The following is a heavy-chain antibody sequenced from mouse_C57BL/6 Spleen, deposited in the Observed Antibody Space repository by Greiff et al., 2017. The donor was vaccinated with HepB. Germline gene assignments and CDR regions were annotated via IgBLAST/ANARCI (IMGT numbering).Heavy chain of an antibody. J-gene: IGHJ2*01. CDR2: IYPSDSET. Sequence: VQLQQPGAELVRPGSSVKLSCKASGYTFTSYWMDWVKQRPGQGLEWIGNIYPSDSETHYNQKFKDKATLTVDKSSSTAYMQLSSLTSEDSAVYHCARPYYGSLDYWGQGTTLTVSS. CDR1: GYTFTSYW. D-gene: IGHD1-1*01. V-gene: IGHV1-61*01. CDR3: ARPYYGSLDY.